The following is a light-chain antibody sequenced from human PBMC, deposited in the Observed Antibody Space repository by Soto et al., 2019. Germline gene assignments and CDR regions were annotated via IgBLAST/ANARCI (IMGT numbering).Light chain of an antibody. CDR2: EVS. V-gene: IGLV2-14*01. CDR1: SSDVGGYNY. Sequence: QSALTQPASVSGSPGQSITISCTGTSSDVGGYNYVSWYQQHPGKAPKLMIYEVSNRPSGVSNRFSGSKSGNTASLTISGLQAEDEADYYCISYTSSSTHVFGTGNKLTVL. J-gene: IGLJ1*01. CDR3: ISYTSSSTHV.